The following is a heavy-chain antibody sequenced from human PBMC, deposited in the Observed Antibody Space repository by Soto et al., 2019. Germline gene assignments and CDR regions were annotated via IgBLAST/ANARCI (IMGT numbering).Heavy chain of an antibody. D-gene: IGHD2-2*01. Sequence: PGGSLRLSCAASGFTFSSYSLNWVRQAPGKGLEWVSSISSSSSYIYYADSLKGRFTISRDNAKNSLYLQMNSLRAEDTAVYYCARDAARYCSSTSCPYDYWGQGILVTVSS. V-gene: IGHV3-21*01. CDR3: ARDAARYCSSTSCPYDY. CDR1: GFTFSSYS. J-gene: IGHJ4*02. CDR2: ISSSSSYI.